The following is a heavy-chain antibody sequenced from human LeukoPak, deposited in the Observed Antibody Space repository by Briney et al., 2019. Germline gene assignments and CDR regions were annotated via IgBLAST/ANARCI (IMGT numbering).Heavy chain of an antibody. V-gene: IGHV3-64*02. CDR3: TRDGGSFCDFDY. CDR1: GFSFRNYA. J-gene: IGHJ4*02. D-gene: IGHD1-26*01. CDR2: INTDGRIT. Sequence: QSGGSLGLSCVASGFSFRNYAIHWVRQAPGKGLEYVSVINTDGRITYYADSVKGRFTISRDNSKNTVYLQMGSLRGEDMAVYYCTRDGGSFCDFDYWGQGALVTVSS.